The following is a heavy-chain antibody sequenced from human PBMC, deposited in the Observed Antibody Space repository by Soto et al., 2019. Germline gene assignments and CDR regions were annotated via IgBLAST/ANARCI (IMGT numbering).Heavy chain of an antibody. CDR3: ARSGGSYYGRDYFDY. CDR1: GFTFSSYS. D-gene: IGHD1-26*01. Sequence: PGGSLRLSCAASGFTFSSYSMNWVRQAPGKGLEWVSSISSSSSYIYYADSVKGRFTISRDNAKNSLYLQMNSLRAEDTAVYYCARSGGSYYGRDYFDYWGQGTLVTV. V-gene: IGHV3-21*01. CDR2: ISSSSSYI. J-gene: IGHJ4*02.